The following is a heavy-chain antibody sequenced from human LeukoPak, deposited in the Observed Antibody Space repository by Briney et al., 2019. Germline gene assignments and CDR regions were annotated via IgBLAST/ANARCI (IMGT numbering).Heavy chain of an antibody. CDR3: ARENGVANFDY. D-gene: IGHD1-1*01. Sequence: HPGGSLRLSCAASGFTFSSYWMHWVRQAPGKGLVWVSRINSDGSSTSYADSVKGRFTISRDNAKNTLYLQMNSLRAEDTAVYYCARENGVANFDYWGQGTLVTVSS. J-gene: IGHJ4*02. V-gene: IGHV3-74*01. CDR2: INSDGSST. CDR1: GFTFSSYW.